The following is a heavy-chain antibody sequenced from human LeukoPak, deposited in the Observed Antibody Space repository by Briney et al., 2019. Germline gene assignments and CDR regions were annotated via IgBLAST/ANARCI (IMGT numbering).Heavy chain of an antibody. CDR2: IYYSGST. Sequence: SETLSLTCTVSGGSISSSSYYWGWIRQPPGKGLEWIGSIYYSGSTYYNPSLKSRVTISVDTSKNQFSLKLSSVTAADTAVYYCARNPLLWFGELSPNWFDPWAREPWSPSP. D-gene: IGHD3-10*01. V-gene: IGHV4-39*01. CDR3: ARNPLLWFGELSPNWFDP. CDR1: GGSISSSSYY. J-gene: IGHJ5*02.